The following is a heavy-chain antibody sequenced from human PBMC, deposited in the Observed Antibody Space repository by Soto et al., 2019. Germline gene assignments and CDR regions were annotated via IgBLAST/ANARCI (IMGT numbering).Heavy chain of an antibody. J-gene: IGHJ6*02. V-gene: IGHV3-33*01. CDR1: GFTFSSYG. D-gene: IGHD3-3*01. CDR2: IWYDGSNK. Sequence: GESLKISCAASGFTFSSYGIHWVRQAPGKGLEWVAVIWYDGSNKYYADSVKGRFTISRDNSKNTLYLQMNSLRAEDTAVYYCARAKYYDFWSGYIYGMDVWGQGTTVTVSS. CDR3: ARAKYYDFWSGYIYGMDV.